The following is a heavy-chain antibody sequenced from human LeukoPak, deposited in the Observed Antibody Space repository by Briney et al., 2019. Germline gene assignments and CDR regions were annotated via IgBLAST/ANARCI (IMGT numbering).Heavy chain of an antibody. V-gene: IGHV1-18*01. D-gene: IGHD3-22*01. CDR2: ISAYNGNT. J-gene: IGHJ4*02. CDR1: GYTFTSYA. Sequence: GASVKVSCKASGYTFTSYAMNWVRQAPGQGLEWMGWISAYNGNTNYAQKLQGRVTMTTDTSTSTAYMELRSLRSDDTAVYYCARDLARYYDSSGYSDYWGQGTLVTVSS. CDR3: ARDLARYYDSSGYSDY.